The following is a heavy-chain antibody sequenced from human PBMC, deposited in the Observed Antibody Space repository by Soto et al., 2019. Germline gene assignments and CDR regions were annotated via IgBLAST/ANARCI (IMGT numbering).Heavy chain of an antibody. CDR3: ARSYITIFGVVMVEYYYGLDV. CDR2: INPNSGTT. J-gene: IGHJ6*02. CDR1: GSGLPGDF. Sequence: ASVQGAWKGAGSGLPGDFGGWGRQATGQGLEWMGWINPNSGTTNYAQKFQGRVTITRDESTSTDYMELSSLRSEDTAVYYCARSYITIFGVVMVEYYYGLDVWGQGTTVTVSS. D-gene: IGHD3-3*01. V-gene: IGHV1-2*02.